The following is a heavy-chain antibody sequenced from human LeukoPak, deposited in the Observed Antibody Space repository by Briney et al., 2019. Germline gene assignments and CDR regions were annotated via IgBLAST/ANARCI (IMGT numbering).Heavy chain of an antibody. D-gene: IGHD3-10*01. V-gene: IGHV3-30*02. CDR3: AKDSAFYYIDV. CDR1: GFTFDDYG. CDR2: IRYNGNNQ. J-gene: IGHJ6*03. Sequence: GGSLRLSCAASGFTFDDYGMHWVRQAPGKGLEWVAFIRYNGNNQYYADSVKGRFTISRDNSKNTLYLQMNSLKGDDTAVYYCAKDSAFYYIDVWGKGTTVIISS.